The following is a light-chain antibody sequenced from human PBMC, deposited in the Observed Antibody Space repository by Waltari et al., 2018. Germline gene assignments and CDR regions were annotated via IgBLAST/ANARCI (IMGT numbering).Light chain of an antibody. CDR1: SNNIGRYD. CDR2: GNS. Sequence: QSALTQEASVSGTVGQKVTLSCTGNSNNIGRYDVAWYQQISHGAPKTLMFGNSLPSGISDRFSGSKSGTTASLTISGLQPEDEADYYCSTWDYSVSAWVFGGGAKLTVL. J-gene: IGLJ3*02. V-gene: IGLV1-51*02. CDR3: STWDYSVSAWV.